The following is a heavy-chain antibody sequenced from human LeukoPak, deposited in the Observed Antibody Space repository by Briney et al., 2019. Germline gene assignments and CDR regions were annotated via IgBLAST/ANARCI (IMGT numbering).Heavy chain of an antibody. CDR1: GGSLSTCY. D-gene: IGHD6-19*01. CDR3: ARGRYSGGWYDY. V-gene: IGHV4-59*01. Sequence: PSETLSLTCTVSGGSLSTCYWSWIRQPPGKGLEYIAHIYYTGSTDYNPSLKSRVSISVDTSKNQFSLELNSVTAADTAMYYCARGRYSGGWYDYWGQGTLVTVSS. J-gene: IGHJ4*02. CDR2: IYYTGST.